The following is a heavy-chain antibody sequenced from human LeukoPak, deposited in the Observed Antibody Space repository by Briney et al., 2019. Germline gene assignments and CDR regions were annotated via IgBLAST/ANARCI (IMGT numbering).Heavy chain of an antibody. J-gene: IGHJ6*02. CDR2: ISGSGGST. CDR3: ARHARLWLGYGMDV. CDR1: GFTFSSYA. D-gene: IGHD6-19*01. Sequence: HPGGSLRLSCAASGFTFSSYAMSWVRQAPGKGLEWVSAISGSGGSTYYADSVKGRFTISRDNSKNTLYLQMNSLRAEDTAVYYCARHARLWLGYGMDVWGQGTTVTVSS. V-gene: IGHV3-23*01.